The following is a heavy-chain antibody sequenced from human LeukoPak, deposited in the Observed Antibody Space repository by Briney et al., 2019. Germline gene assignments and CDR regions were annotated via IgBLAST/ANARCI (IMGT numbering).Heavy chain of an antibody. CDR1: GFTFSSYW. D-gene: IGHD1-26*01. V-gene: IGHV3-7*01. CDR2: IKQDGSEK. Sequence: GGSLRLSCAASGFTFSSYWMSWIRQAPGKGLEWAANIKQDGSEKYYVDSVKGRFTISRDNAKNSLYLQMNSLRAEDTAVYYCARSGASPHYFDYWGQGTLVTVSS. J-gene: IGHJ4*02. CDR3: ARSGASPHYFDY.